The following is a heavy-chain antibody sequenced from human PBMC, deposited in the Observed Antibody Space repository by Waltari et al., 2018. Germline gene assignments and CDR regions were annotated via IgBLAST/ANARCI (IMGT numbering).Heavy chain of an antibody. V-gene: IGHV4-4*02. Sequence: QVHLQESGPRLVKPSGTLSLTCAVSGASISSSKWWSWVRQTPGKGLEGIGELSPGGGTNYNPSLKSRVTMSLDKSKNHFSLKLTSVTAADTAVYYCARYFVPLEVPTAYFDFWGQGTLVTVSS. J-gene: IGHJ4*02. CDR1: GASISSSKW. D-gene: IGHD2-2*01. CDR3: ARYFVPLEVPTAYFDF. CDR2: LSPGGGT.